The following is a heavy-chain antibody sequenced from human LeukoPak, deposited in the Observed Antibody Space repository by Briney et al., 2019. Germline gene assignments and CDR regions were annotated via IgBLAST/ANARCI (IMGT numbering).Heavy chain of an antibody. CDR1: GXSFSSYC. V-gene: IGHV5-51*01. Sequence: GESLKISFKGSGXSFSSYCIAWVRQMPGKGVEWMGVIYPRDPRTTYSPSFQDQVTISADKSISTAYLQWTSLKASDTAMYYCARHLSDITSSPNYWGPGTLVTVSS. CDR3: ARHLSDITSSPNY. D-gene: IGHD2-2*01. CDR2: IYPRDPRT. J-gene: IGHJ4*02.